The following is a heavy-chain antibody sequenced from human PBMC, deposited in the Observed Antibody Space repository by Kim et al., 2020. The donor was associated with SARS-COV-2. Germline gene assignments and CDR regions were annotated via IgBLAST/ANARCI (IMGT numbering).Heavy chain of an antibody. CDR1: GVSFSGSY. V-gene: IGHV4-34*01. CDR2: INHSGST. Sequence: SETLSLTCAVYGVSFSGSYWSWIRQPPGKGLEWIGEINHSGSTNYNPSLKSRVTISVDTSKNQFSLKLSSVTAADTAVYYCARAPGRGGDRPRYSDLWGR. D-gene: IGHD2-21*02. CDR3: ARAPGRGGDRPRYSDL. J-gene: IGHJ2*01.